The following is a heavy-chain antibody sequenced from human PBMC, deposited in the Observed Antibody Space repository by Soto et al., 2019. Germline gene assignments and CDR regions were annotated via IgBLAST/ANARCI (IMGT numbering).Heavy chain of an antibody. CDR2: ISYDGSNK. Sequence: AGGSLRLSCAASGFTFSSYGMHWVRQAPGKGLEWVAVISYDGSNKYYADSVKGRFTISRDNSKNTLYLQMNSLGAEDTAVYYCAKDRRTGIVGATADYWGQGTLVTVSS. V-gene: IGHV3-30*18. J-gene: IGHJ4*02. CDR1: GFTFSSYG. D-gene: IGHD1-26*01. CDR3: AKDRRTGIVGATADY.